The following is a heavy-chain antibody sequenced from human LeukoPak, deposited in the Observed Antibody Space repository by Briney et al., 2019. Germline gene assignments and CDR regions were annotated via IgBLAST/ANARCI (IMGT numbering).Heavy chain of an antibody. V-gene: IGHV3-30*18. CDR1: GFTFSSYG. Sequence: GGSLRLSCAASGFTFSSYGMHWVRQAPGKGLEWVAVISYDGSNKYYADSVKGRFTIFRDNSKNTLYLQMNSLRAEDAAVYYCAKGLGTANYFDYWGQGTLVTVSS. CDR2: ISYDGSNK. D-gene: IGHD5-18*01. CDR3: AKGLGTANYFDY. J-gene: IGHJ4*02.